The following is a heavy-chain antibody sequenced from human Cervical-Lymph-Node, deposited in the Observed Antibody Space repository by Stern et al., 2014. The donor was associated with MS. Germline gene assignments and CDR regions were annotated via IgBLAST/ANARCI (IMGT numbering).Heavy chain of an antibody. V-gene: IGHV3-48*02. CDR3: ARVRTGYSGNWYFDY. CDR2: ISDRVGYI. Sequence: EVQLEESGGGLVQPGGSLRLSCAASGFSFSSYSMIWVRQAQGKGLEWLSYISDRVGYIFYADSVKGRFTISRDNAENSLYLQMNSLRDGDTAVYYCARVRTGYSGNWYFDYWGQGTLVTVSS. CDR1: GFSFSSYS. D-gene: IGHD6-13*01. J-gene: IGHJ4*02.